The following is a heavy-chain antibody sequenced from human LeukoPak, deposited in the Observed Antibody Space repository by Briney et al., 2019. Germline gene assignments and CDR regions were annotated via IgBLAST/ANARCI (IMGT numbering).Heavy chain of an antibody. Sequence: GRSLRLSCAASGFTFSSYAMSWVRHAPGKGLEWVSAISGSGGSTYYADSVKGRFTISRDNSKNTLYLQMNSLRAEDTAVYYCAKDGGEYGEFDYWGQGTLVTVSS. J-gene: IGHJ4*02. CDR1: GFTFSSYA. CDR2: ISGSGGST. CDR3: AKDGGEYGEFDY. V-gene: IGHV3-23*01. D-gene: IGHD3-16*01.